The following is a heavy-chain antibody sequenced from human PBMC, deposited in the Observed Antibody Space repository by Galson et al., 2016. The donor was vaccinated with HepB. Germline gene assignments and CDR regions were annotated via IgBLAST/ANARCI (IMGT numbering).Heavy chain of an antibody. Sequence: SETLSLTCTVSGGSIRGSIYYWGWIRQPPGKGLEWIGSIYHSGNTYYSPSLSPSRKSRVTISVDTSKNQFSLKLRSVTAADTAVYYCASHDDSDWDYWGQGTLVTVSP. CDR3: ASHDDSDWDY. CDR1: GGSIRGSIYY. D-gene: IGHD3-9*01. J-gene: IGHJ4*02. V-gene: IGHV4-39*01. CDR2: IYHSGNT.